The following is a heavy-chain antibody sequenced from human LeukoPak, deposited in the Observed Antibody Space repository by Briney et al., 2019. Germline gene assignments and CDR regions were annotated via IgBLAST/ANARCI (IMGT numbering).Heavy chain of an antibody. CDR1: GFTFSIYA. Sequence: GRSLRLSCAASGFTFSIYAMHWVRQAPGKGLEWVAFISSDGSNKYYADSVKGRFTISRDNSKNTLYLQMNSLRDEDTAVYYCDPHDSSSHFWGQGTLVTDSS. CDR3: DPHDSSSHF. V-gene: IGHV3-30-3*01. CDR2: ISSDGSNK. D-gene: IGHD6-6*01. J-gene: IGHJ4*02.